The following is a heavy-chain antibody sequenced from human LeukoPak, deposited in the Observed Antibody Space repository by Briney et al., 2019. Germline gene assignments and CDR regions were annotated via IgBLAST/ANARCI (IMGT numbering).Heavy chain of an antibody. CDR2: ISSSSSYI. V-gene: IGHV3-21*01. CDR1: GFTFSSYS. J-gene: IGHJ4*02. D-gene: IGHD6-19*01. Sequence: KPGGSLRLSCAASGFTFSSYSMNWVRQAPGKGLEWVSSISSSSSYIYYADSVKGRFTISRDNAKNSLYLQMNSLRAEDTAVYYCARYESGWDTKVDYWGQGTLVTVSS. CDR3: ARYESGWDTKVDY.